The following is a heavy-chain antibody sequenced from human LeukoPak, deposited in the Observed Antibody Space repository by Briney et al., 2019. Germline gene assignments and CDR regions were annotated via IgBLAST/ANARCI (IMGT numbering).Heavy chain of an antibody. V-gene: IGHV4-31*03. CDR2: IYYSGST. J-gene: IGHJ6*01. D-gene: IGHD6-13*01. CDR1: GDSISNGDHY. Sequence: SEALSLTCTVSGDSISNGDHYWSWIRQHPGKGLEWIGHIYYSGSTYYNPSLKSRGIISVETSKNQFSLKLSSVTAADTAVYYCARGLEAAADYYYYAMDVWGQGTTVTVSS. CDR3: ARGLEAAADYYYYAMDV.